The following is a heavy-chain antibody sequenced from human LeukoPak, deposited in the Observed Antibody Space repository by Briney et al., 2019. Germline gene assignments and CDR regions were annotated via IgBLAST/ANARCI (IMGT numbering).Heavy chain of an antibody. Sequence: AASVKVSRKASGGTFSSYAISWVRQAPGQGLEWMGGIIPIFGTANYAQKFQGRVTITTDESTSTAYMELSSLRSEDTAVYYCARARDDFWSGLDCWGQGTLVTVSS. D-gene: IGHD3-3*01. CDR3: ARARDDFWSGLDC. CDR2: IIPIFGTA. V-gene: IGHV1-69*05. CDR1: GGTFSSYA. J-gene: IGHJ4*02.